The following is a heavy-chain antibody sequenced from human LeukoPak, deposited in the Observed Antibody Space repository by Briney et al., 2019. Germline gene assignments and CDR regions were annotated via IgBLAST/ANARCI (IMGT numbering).Heavy chain of an antibody. Sequence: GGSLRLSCAASGFTFSSYSMSWVRQAPGKGLEWVSAISGSGGSTYYADSVKGRFTISRDNSKNTLYLQMNSLRAEDTAVYYCAKVNYDSSGYYYDAFDIWGQGTMVTVSS. CDR1: GFTFSSYS. J-gene: IGHJ3*02. CDR3: AKVNYDSSGYYYDAFDI. D-gene: IGHD3-22*01. V-gene: IGHV3-23*01. CDR2: ISGSGGST.